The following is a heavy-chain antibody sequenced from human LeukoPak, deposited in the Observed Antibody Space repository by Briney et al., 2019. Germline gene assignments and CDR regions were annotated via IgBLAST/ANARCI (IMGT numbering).Heavy chain of an antibody. CDR3: ARDTPRGYSDGCPFDY. J-gene: IGHJ4*02. Sequence: GASVKVSCKASGYTFTSYYMHWVRQAPGQGLEWMGIINPSGGSTSYAQKFQGRVTMTRDTSTSTVYMELSSLRSEDTAVYYCARDTPRGYSDGCPFDYWGQGTLVTVSS. V-gene: IGHV1-46*01. CDR1: GYTFTSYY. CDR2: INPSGGST. D-gene: IGHD5-18*01.